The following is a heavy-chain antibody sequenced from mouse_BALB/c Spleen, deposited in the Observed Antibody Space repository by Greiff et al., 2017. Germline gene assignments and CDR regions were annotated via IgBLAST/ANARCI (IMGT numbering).Heavy chain of an antibody. CDR3: AVSTMITTDAMDY. J-gene: IGHJ4*01. CDR1: GFTFSSFG. D-gene: IGHD2-4*01. Sequence: EVKLMESGGGLVQPGGSRKLSCAASGFTFSSFGMHWVRQAPEKGLEWVAYISSGSSTIYYADTVKGRFTISRDNPKNTLFLQMTSLRSEDTAMYYCAVSTMITTDAMDYWGQGTSVTVSS. CDR2: ISSGSSTI. V-gene: IGHV5-17*02.